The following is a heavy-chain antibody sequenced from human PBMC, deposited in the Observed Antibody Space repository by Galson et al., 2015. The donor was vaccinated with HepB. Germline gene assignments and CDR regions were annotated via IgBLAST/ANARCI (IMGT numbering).Heavy chain of an antibody. D-gene: IGHD3-10*01. CDR2: IKSETDGGTT. Sequence: SLRLSCAASGFTFSNAWMSWVRQAPGKGLEWVGRIKSETDGGTTDYAAPVKGRFTISRDDSKNTLYLQMNSLKTEDTAVYYCTTVSPHGSGSSHFYYYYGMDVWGQGTTVTVSS. J-gene: IGHJ6*02. V-gene: IGHV3-15*01. CDR3: TTVSPHGSGSSHFYYYYGMDV. CDR1: GFTFSNAW.